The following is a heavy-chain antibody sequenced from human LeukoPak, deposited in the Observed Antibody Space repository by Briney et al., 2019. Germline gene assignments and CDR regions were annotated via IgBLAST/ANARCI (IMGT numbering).Heavy chain of an antibody. Sequence: PSETLSLTCTVSGGSISSYYWSWIRQPPGKGLEWIGYIYYSGSTNYNPSLKSRVTISVDTSKNQFSLKLSSVTAADTAVYYCARAQISLYSQTLENWFDPWGQGTLVTVSS. CDR1: GGSISSYY. V-gene: IGHV4-59*01. J-gene: IGHJ5*02. CDR3: ARAQISLYSQTLENWFDP. CDR2: IYYSGST. D-gene: IGHD3-16*01.